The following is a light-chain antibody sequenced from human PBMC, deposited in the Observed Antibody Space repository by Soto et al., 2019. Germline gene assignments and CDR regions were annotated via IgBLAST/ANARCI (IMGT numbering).Light chain of an antibody. V-gene: IGKV3-15*01. CDR3: QQYNDWPPLT. Sequence: EIVMTQSPATLSVSPGERAPLSCRARQSVSSNLAWYPQKPGQAPRLLIYGASTRATGIPARFSGSGSGTEFTLTISSLQSEDFAVYYCQQYNDWPPLTFGGGTKVDNK. CDR1: QSVSSN. J-gene: IGKJ4*01. CDR2: GAS.